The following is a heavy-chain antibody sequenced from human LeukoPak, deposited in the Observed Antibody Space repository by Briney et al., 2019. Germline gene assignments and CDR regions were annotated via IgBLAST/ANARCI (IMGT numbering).Heavy chain of an antibody. CDR3: ATHAVYNSLHTFAY. CDR1: GGSITTYY. Sequence: SGTLSLTCTVSGGSITTYYWSWIRQPPGKGLEWIGSIYYSGSTNYNPSLKSRVTISVGTSKNQFLLQLSNVTAADTAAYYCATHAVYNSLHTFAYWGQGTLVTVSS. D-gene: IGHD3-10*01. V-gene: IGHV4-59*08. J-gene: IGHJ4*02. CDR2: IYYSGST.